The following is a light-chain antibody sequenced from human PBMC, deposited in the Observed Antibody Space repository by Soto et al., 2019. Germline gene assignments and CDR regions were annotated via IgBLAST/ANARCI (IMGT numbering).Light chain of an antibody. Sequence: DIQMTQSPSSLSASVRGRVTITCRASQNIGNYLNWYQQTPGKAPRLLISTASSLQSGVPSRFSGSQSGADFTLSISSLQPEDSATYYCQQGFSTPITFGQGTRLEIK. CDR3: QQGFSTPIT. CDR2: TAS. CDR1: QNIGNY. J-gene: IGKJ5*01. V-gene: IGKV1-39*01.